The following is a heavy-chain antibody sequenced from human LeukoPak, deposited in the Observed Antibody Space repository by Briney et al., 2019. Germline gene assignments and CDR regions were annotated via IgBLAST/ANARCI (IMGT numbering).Heavy chain of an antibody. CDR1: GYSISSGFY. D-gene: IGHD2/OR15-2a*01. Sequence: SETLSLTCTVSGYSISSGFYWGLIRQPPGKGLEWIGYMYNSGSTNNNPSLKSRVTISVDKSKNQFSLKLSSVTAADTAVYYCAKESNSSDNWYFDLWGRGTLVTVSS. V-gene: IGHV4-61*01. CDR3: AKESNSSDNWYFDL. CDR2: MYNSGST. J-gene: IGHJ2*01.